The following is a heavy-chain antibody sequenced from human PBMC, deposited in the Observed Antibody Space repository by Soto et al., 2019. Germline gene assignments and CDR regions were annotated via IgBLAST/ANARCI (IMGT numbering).Heavy chain of an antibody. CDR2: IYYSGNT. CDR3: ASSSLYGMED. J-gene: IGHJ6*02. Sequence: PSETLSLTCSVSGGSISSGYYYWSWIRQPPGKGLEWIGNIYYSGNTYYNPSLKSRLIISIDTSKNPFSLKVRSVTAADTAVYYCASSSLYGMEDWGQGATVTVSS. CDR1: GGSISSGYYY. V-gene: IGHV4-30-4*01.